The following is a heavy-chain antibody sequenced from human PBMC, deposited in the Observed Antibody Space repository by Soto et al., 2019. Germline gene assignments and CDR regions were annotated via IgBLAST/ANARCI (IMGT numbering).Heavy chain of an antibody. CDR1: GFTFDDYA. CDR3: AKDIWTGITYAFDI. CDR2: ISWNSGSI. Sequence: EVQLVESGGGLVQPGRSLRLSCAASGFTFDDYAMHWVRQAPGKGLEWVSGISWNSGSIGYADSVKGRFTISRDNAKNSLYLQMNSLRAEDTALYYCAKDIWTGITYAFDIWGQGTMVTVSS. J-gene: IGHJ3*02. D-gene: IGHD3-16*01. V-gene: IGHV3-9*01.